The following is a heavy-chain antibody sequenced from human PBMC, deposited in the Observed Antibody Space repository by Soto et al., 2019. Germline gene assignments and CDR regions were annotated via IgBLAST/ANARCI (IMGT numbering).Heavy chain of an antibody. CDR2: ISGSGGST. Sequence: EVQLLESGGGLVQPGGSLRLSCAASGFTFSSYAMSWVRQAPGKGLEWVSAISGSGGSTYYADSVKGRFTISRDNSKNTLDLQMNSLRAEDTAVYYCAKSLGEDYYYYYDMDVWGKGPTVTVSS. D-gene: IGHD3-16*01. J-gene: IGHJ6*03. CDR1: GFTFSSYA. CDR3: AKSLGEDYYYYYDMDV. V-gene: IGHV3-23*01.